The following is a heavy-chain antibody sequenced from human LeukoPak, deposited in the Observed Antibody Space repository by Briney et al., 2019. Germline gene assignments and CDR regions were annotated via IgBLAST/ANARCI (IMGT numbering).Heavy chain of an antibody. D-gene: IGHD3-22*01. CDR1: GYSFTSYW. J-gene: IGHJ3*02. CDR3: ARHPPEGYYDSSGYYFGAHDAFDI. Sequence: LGESLKISCKGSGYSFTSYWIGWVRQMPGKGLEWMGIIYPGDSDTRYSPSFRGQVTVSADKSISTAYLQWSSLKASDTAMYYCARHPPEGYYDSSGYYFGAHDAFDIWGQGTMVTVSS. V-gene: IGHV5-51*01. CDR2: IYPGDSDT.